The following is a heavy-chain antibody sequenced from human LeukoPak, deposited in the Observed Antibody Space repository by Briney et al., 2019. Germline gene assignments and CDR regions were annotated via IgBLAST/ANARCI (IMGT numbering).Heavy chain of an antibody. CDR3: AAGIGYCSGGSCYWFDP. CDR2: INHSGST. D-gene: IGHD2-15*01. V-gene: IGHV4-34*01. Sequence: SETLSLTCAVYGGSFGGYYWSWIRQPPGKGLEWIGEINHSGSTNYNPSLKSRVTISVDTSKNQFSLKLSSVTAADTAVYYCAAGIGYCSGGSCYWFDPWGQGTLVTVSS. J-gene: IGHJ5*02. CDR1: GGSFGGYY.